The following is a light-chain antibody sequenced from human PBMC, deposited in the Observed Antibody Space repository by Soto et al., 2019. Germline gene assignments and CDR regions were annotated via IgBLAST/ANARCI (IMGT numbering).Light chain of an antibody. J-gene: IGKJ5*01. V-gene: IGKV3-20*01. Sequence: TPSPTTVTLSPGERAILSGRTSQSVRSSFLAWYQQKLGQAPRLLIYDASSRATGVPERFSGSGSGTDFTLTISSLEPEDFAVYYCQQYGTSPTTFGQGTRLEI. CDR3: QQYGTSPTT. CDR2: DAS. CDR1: QSVRSSF.